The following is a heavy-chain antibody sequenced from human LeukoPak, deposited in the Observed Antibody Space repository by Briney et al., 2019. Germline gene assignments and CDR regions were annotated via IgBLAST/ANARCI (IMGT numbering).Heavy chain of an antibody. Sequence: ASVKVSCKASGYTFTSYGISWVRQAPGQGLEWMGWISAYNGNTNYAQKLQGRVTMTTDTSTSTAYMELRSLRSDDTAVYYCARDLTMIVVDLTYAFDIWGQGTMVTVSS. CDR2: ISAYNGNT. V-gene: IGHV1-18*01. J-gene: IGHJ3*02. D-gene: IGHD3-22*01. CDR1: GYTFTSYG. CDR3: ARDLTMIVVDLTYAFDI.